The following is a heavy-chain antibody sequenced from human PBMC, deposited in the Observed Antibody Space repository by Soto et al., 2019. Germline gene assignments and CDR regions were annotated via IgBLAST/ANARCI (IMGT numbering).Heavy chain of an antibody. D-gene: IGHD3-3*01. J-gene: IGHJ6*02. CDR1: GFTFDDYA. V-gene: IGHV3-9*01. CDR2: ISWNSGSI. Sequence: EVQLVESGGGLVQPGRSLRLSCAASGFTFDDYAMHWVRQAPGKGLEWVSGISWNSGSIGYADSVKGRFTISRDNAKNSLYLQMNSLRAEDTALYYCAKDMASSPYYDFWSGTNYGMDVWGQGTTVTVSS. CDR3: AKDMASSPYYDFWSGTNYGMDV.